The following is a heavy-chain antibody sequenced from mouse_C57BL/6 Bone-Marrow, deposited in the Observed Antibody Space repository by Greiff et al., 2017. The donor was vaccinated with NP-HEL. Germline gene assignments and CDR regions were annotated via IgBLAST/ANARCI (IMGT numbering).Heavy chain of an antibody. CDR2: IWTGGGT. CDR1: GFSLTSYA. J-gene: IGHJ4*01. CDR3: ARPLQRGAYAMDY. V-gene: IGHV2-9-1*01. Sequence: VMLVESGPGLVAPSQSLSITCTVSGFSLTSYAISWVRQPPGKGLEWLGVIWTGGGTNYNSALKSRLSISKDNSKSQVFLKMNSLQTDDTARYYCARPLQRGAYAMDYWGQGTSVTVSS. D-gene: IGHD6-1*01.